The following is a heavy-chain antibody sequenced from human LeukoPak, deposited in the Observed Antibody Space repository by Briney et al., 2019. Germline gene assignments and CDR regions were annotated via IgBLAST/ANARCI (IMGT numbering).Heavy chain of an antibody. CDR2: IIPIFGTA. CDR3: ARPASPYYDFWSGYPFDY. D-gene: IGHD3-3*01. J-gene: IGHJ4*02. Sequence: GASVKVSCKASGGTFSSYAISWVRQAPGQGLEWMGRIIPIFGTANYAQKFQGRVTITADESTSTAYMELSSLRSEDTAVYYCARPASPYYDFWSGYPFDYWGQGTLVTVSS. CDR1: GGTFSSYA. V-gene: IGHV1-69*13.